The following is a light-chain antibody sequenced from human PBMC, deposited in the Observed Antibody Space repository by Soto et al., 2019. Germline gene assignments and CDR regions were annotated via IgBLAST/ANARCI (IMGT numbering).Light chain of an antibody. CDR2: EAS. V-gene: IGKV1-5*03. CDR1: QNISTW. J-gene: IGKJ1*01. CDR3: QQYHGYPWT. Sequence: DIQMTQSPSTLSAFVGDRVTITCRASQNISTWLAWYQQRPGKAPKLLIYEASIFESGVPSRFSGSGSGTQFTLTIISLQPADFATYYCQQYHGYPWTFSQGTKVDIK.